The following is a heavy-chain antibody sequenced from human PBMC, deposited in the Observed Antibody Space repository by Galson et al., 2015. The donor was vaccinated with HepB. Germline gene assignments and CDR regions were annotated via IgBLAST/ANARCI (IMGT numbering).Heavy chain of an antibody. CDR2: ISSSGSTI. CDR3: ARGETYYDILTGYYGYNWFDP. CDR1: GFTFSSYE. D-gene: IGHD3-9*01. V-gene: IGHV3-48*03. J-gene: IGHJ5*02. Sequence: SLRLSCAASGFTFSSYEMNWVRQAPGKGLEWVSYISSSGSTIYYADSVKGRFTISRDNAKNSLYLQMNCLRAEDTAVYYCARGETYYDILTGYYGYNWFDPWGQGTLVTVSS.